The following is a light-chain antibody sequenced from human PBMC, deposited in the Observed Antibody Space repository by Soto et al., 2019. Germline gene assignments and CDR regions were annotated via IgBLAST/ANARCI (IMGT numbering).Light chain of an antibody. CDR1: QSLVCSDGNAY. CDR2: KTS. Sequence: DVVMTQSPLSMPVTLGQPASITCRSSQSLVCSDGNAYLSWFQQRPGQSPRRLIYKTSNRDSGVPDRFSGSGSGTDFTLQINRVEAEDVGIYYCMQGTHWPPTFGRGTRVEI. CDR3: MQGTHWPPT. J-gene: IGKJ1*01. V-gene: IGKV2-30*01.